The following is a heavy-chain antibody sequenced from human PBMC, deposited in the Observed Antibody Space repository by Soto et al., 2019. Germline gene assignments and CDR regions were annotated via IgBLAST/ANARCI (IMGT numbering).Heavy chain of an antibody. V-gene: IGHV4-4*02. CDR3: ARQGVVGARSLDP. Sequence: QVQLQESGPGLLKPSETLSLTCAVSGGSVRTANWWSWVRQSPGKGLEWIGEIFHGGTTYYNPSPQRRITIHMDKSKNQLSLNLTSVTAEETDIYSCARQGVVGARSLDPWGQGKLVTVSS. CDR2: IFHGGTT. D-gene: IGHD6-6*01. J-gene: IGHJ5*02. CDR1: GGSVRTANW.